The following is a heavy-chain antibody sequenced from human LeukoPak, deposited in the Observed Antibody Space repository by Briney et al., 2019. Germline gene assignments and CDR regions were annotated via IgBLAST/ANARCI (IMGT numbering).Heavy chain of an antibody. CDR2: ISGSGDST. CDR3: AKGWAVINYYFFDY. D-gene: IGHD2-21*02. J-gene: IGHJ4*02. Sequence: PGGSLRLSCAASGFTFSSYAMSWVRQAPGKGLEWASTISGSGDSTTYADSVKGRFTMSRDNSKSTLYLQMNSLRAEDTAVFYCAKGWAVINYYFFDYWGQGTLLTVSS. V-gene: IGHV3-23*01. CDR1: GFTFSSYA.